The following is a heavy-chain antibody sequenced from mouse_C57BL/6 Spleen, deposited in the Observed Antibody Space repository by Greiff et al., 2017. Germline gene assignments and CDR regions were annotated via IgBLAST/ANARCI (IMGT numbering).Heavy chain of an antibody. D-gene: IGHD1-1*01. J-gene: IGHJ1*03. CDR1: GYTFTNYW. Sequence: QVQLQQSGAELVRPGTSVKMSCKASGYTFTNYWIGWAKQRPGHGLEWIGDIYPGGGYTNYNEKFKGKATLTADTSSSTAYMQFSSLTSADSAIYDCARAVVGTDWYFDVWGTGTTVTVSS. CDR3: ARAVVGTDWYFDV. CDR2: IYPGGGYT. V-gene: IGHV1-63*01.